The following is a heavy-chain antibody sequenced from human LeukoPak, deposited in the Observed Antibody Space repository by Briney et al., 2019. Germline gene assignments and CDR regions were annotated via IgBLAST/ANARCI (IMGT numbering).Heavy chain of an antibody. D-gene: IGHD6-19*01. CDR3: ARHGYSSGWWGHNWFDP. CDR1: GGSSSGYY. J-gene: IGHJ5*02. CDR2: IYYSGST. V-gene: IGHV4-39*01. Sequence: SETLSLTCAVYGGSSSGYYWGWIRQPPGKGLEWIGSIYYSGSTYYNPSLKSRVTISVDTSKNQFSLKLSSVTAADTAVYYCARHGYSSGWWGHNWFDPWGQGTLVTVSS.